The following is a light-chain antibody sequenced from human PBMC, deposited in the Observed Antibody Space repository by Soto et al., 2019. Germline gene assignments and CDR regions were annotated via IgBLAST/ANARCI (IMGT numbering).Light chain of an antibody. CDR1: SSDVGAYNY. Sequence: QSALTQPPSASGSPGQSVTISCTGTSSDVGAYNYVSWYQQHAGKAPKLVIYEVTKRPSGVPDRFSGDKSANTASLTVSGRQAEDEADYYCSSFAAGKTWVFGGGVEVTVL. CDR2: EVT. J-gene: IGLJ3*02. V-gene: IGLV2-8*01. CDR3: SSFAAGKTWV.